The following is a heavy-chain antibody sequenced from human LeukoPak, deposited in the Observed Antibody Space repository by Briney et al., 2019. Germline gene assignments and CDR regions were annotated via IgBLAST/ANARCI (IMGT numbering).Heavy chain of an antibody. J-gene: IGHJ6*03. CDR2: IYHSGST. D-gene: IGHD3-3*01. V-gene: IGHV4-30-2*05. Sequence: SETLSLTCTVSGGSISSGGYYWSWIRQPPGKGLEWIGYIYHSGSTYYNPSLKSRVTISVDTSKNQFSLKLSSVTAADTAVYYCARAPLVTIFGVVTKGYYMDVWGKGTTVTVSS. CDR1: GGSISSGGYY. CDR3: ARAPLVTIFGVVTKGYYMDV.